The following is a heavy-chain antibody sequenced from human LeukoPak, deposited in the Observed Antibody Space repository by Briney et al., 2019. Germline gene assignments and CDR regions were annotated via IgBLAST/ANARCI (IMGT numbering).Heavy chain of an antibody. CDR1: GGCISSSSYY. D-gene: IGHD6-13*01. CDR2: IYYSGST. CDR3: ARVAGAAATPWD. Sequence: SETLSLTCTVSGGCISSSSYYWGWIRQPPGKGVEWIGYIYYSGSTYYSPSLKSRVTISVDTSKNQFSLKLSSVTAADTTVYYCARVAGAAATPWDWGQGALVTVSS. V-gene: IGHV4-30-4*08. J-gene: IGHJ4*02.